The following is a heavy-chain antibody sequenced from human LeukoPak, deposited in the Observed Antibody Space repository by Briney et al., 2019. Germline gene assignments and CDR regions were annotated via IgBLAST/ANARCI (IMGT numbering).Heavy chain of an antibody. Sequence: SVTVSFKASRATFINSAIYWGRQAPGQGVEWMGGIIPIFGTANYAQKFQGRVTITADETTSTDYMELSSLRSEDTAVYYCARTYDSGAYYYVLPAFDIWGQGTMVTVSS. CDR1: RATFINSA. CDR2: IIPIFGTA. D-gene: IGHD3-22*01. J-gene: IGHJ3*02. V-gene: IGHV1-69*13. CDR3: ARTYDSGAYYYVLPAFDI.